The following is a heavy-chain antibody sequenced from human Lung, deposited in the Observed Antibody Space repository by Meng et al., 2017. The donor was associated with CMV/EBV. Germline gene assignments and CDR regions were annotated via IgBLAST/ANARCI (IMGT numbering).Heavy chain of an antibody. CDR2: ISYDGSNK. CDR1: GFSFRSHA. D-gene: IGHD2-2*01. V-gene: IGHV3-30-3*01. Sequence: GGSXRLXCAASGFSFRSHAIHWVRQAPGKGLEWVAFISYDGSNKYYPDSVKGRFTISRDNSKYTLYLQMNSLRPEDTAIYYCARGGMGHEYHFDYWGQGPLVTVSS. J-gene: IGHJ4*02. CDR3: ARGGMGHEYHFDY.